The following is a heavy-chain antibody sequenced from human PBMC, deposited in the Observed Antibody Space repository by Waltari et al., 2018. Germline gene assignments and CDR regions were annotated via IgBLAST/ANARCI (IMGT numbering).Heavy chain of an antibody. V-gene: IGHV4-30-4*08. CDR2: IYHSGST. CDR1: GGSISSGDYY. D-gene: IGHD6-19*01. J-gene: IGHJ4*02. CDR3: ATVDSSGWYAY. Sequence: QVQLQESGPGLVKPSQTLSLICTVSGGSISSGDYYWSWIRQPPGKGLEWIGYIYHSGSTYYNPSLKSRVTISVDTSKNQFSLKLSSLRSEDTAVYYCATVDSSGWYAYWGQGTLVIVSS.